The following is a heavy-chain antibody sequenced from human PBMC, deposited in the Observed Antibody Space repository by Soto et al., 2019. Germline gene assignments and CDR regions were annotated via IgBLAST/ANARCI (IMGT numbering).Heavy chain of an antibody. CDR3: ARMGCSSTSCFKEVDY. Sequence: PGGSLRLSCAASGFTFSSYSMNWVRQAPGKGLEWVSSISSSSSYIYYADSVKGRFTISRDNAKNSLYLQMNSLRAEDTAVYYCARMGCSSTSCFKEVDYWGQGTLVTVSS. CDR2: ISSSSSYI. J-gene: IGHJ4*02. CDR1: GFTFSSYS. V-gene: IGHV3-21*01. D-gene: IGHD2-2*01.